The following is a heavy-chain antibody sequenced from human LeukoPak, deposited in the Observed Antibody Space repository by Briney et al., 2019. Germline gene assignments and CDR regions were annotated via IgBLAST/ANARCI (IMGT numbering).Heavy chain of an antibody. CDR2: IIPILGIA. D-gene: IGHD2-15*01. J-gene: IGHJ4*02. V-gene: IGHV1-69*02. Sequence: SAKVSCKASGGTFSSYTISWVRQAPGQGLEWMGRIIPILGIANYAQKFQGRVTITADKSTSTAYMELSSLRSEDTAVYYCAFRARIVVVVAATDYWGQGTLVTVSS. CDR3: AFRARIVVVVAATDY. CDR1: GGTFSSYT.